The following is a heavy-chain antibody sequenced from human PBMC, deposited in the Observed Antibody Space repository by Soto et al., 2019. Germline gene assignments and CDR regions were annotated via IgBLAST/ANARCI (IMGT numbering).Heavy chain of an antibody. CDR2: VSAGGDMT. V-gene: IGHV3-23*01. D-gene: IGHD3-10*01. J-gene: IGHJ6*02. CDR1: GVTFSSYA. CDR3: ARGDRGGSGSPASYYYSGLDV. Sequence: DVQLLESGGDLVQPGGSLRLSCAASGVTFSSYAMSWVRQAPGKGLEWVSSVSAGGDMTYYSDSVKGRFTISRDNSNKALFLKMNSLRAEDTALYYCARGDRGGSGSPASYYYSGLDVWGQGTTVTVSS.